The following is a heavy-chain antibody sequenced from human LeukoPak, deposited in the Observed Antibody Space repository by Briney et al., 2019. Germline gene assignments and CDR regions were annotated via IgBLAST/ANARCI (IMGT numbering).Heavy chain of an antibody. V-gene: IGHV3-23*01. CDR3: ARGGCAAAGCGMDV. D-gene: IGHD6-13*01. CDR2: IGESGGTT. CDR1: GFTFSSYA. Sequence: PGGSLRLSCAAPGFTFSSYAMSWVRQAPGKGLKWVSAIGESGGTTYYADSVKGRFTISRDNSKNTLYLQMNSLRAEDTAIYYCARGGCAAAGCGMDVWGQGTTVTVSS. J-gene: IGHJ6*02.